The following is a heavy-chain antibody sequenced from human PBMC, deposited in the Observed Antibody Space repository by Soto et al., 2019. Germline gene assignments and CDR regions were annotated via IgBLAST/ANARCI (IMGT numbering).Heavy chain of an antibody. V-gene: IGHV4-39*01. CDR2: IYYSGST. CDR3: AAGDYSGSGTYYNGWFDS. CDR1: GGSVSSSIYY. Sequence: SGNLYLTCTVSGGSVSSSIYYCGWIRQPPRKGLEWIGSIYYSGSTYYNPSLKSRVTISLDTSKNQLSLRLNSVTAADAALYYCAAGDYSGSGTYYNGWFDSWGQGTLCTV. J-gene: IGHJ5*01. D-gene: IGHD3-10*01.